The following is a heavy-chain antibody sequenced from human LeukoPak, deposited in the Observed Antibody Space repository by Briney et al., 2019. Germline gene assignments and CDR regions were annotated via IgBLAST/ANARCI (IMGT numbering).Heavy chain of an antibody. CDR3: ARDYGDGWFDP. CDR1: GGSISSGGYY. V-gene: IGHV4-30-4*01. CDR2: IYYSGST. Sequence: SETLSLTCTVSGGSISSGGYYWSWIRQPPGKGLEWIGCIYYSGSTYYNPSLKSRVTISVDTSKNQFSLKLSSVTAADTAVYYCARDYGDGWFDPWGQGTLVTVSS. J-gene: IGHJ5*02. D-gene: IGHD4-17*01.